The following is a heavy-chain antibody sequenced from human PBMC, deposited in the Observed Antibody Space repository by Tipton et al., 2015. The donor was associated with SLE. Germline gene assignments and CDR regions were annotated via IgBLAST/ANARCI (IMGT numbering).Heavy chain of an antibody. CDR1: GGSMSSHH. J-gene: IGHJ4*02. CDR3: ASTTSGRVFGEVYYFDY. D-gene: IGHD3-3*01. CDR2: IHYSGST. V-gene: IGHV4-59*11. Sequence: TLSLTCTVSGGSMSSHHWSWIRQPPGKGLEWIGYIHYSGSTNYNPSLKSRVTMSVDTSKNQFSLKLSSVTAADTAVYYCASTTSGRVFGEVYYFDYWGQGTLVTVSS.